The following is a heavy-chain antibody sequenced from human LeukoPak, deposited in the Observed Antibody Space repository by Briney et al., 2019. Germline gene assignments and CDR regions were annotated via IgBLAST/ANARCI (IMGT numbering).Heavy chain of an antibody. J-gene: IGHJ3*02. Sequence: SETLSLTCAVSGGSISSGGYSWSWIRQPPGKGLEWIGYIYYSGSTYYNPSLKSRVTISVDTSKNQFSLKLSSVTAADTAVYYCARTPVLRFLEWLSTHDAFDIWGQGTMVTVSS. D-gene: IGHD3-3*01. V-gene: IGHV4-30-4*07. CDR1: GGSISSGGYS. CDR2: IYYSGST. CDR3: ARTPVLRFLEWLSTHDAFDI.